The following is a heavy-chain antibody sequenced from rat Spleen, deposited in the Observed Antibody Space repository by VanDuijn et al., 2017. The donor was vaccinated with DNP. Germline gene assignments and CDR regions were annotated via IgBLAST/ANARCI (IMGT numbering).Heavy chain of an antibody. CDR2: IWSGGST. V-gene: IGHV2-15*01. CDR3: ARDLWY. J-gene: IGHJ2*01. CDR1: GFIFSNYW. D-gene: IGHD1-3*01. Sequence: VQLVESGGGPVQPGRSLKLSCVASGFIFSNYWMTWIRQAPGKGLEWIGTIWSGGSTDYNSVLKSRLSISRDTSKSQVLLKMNSLQVEDTAMYFCARDLWYWGQGVMVTVSS.